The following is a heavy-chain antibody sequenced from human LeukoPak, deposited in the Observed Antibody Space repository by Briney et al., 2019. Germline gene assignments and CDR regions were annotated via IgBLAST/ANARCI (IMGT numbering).Heavy chain of an antibody. CDR3: TRESGAFSPFGF. CDR1: GGSIMTTNW. D-gene: IGHD1-26*01. CDR2: VHLSGAT. J-gene: IGHJ4*02. Sequence: SGTLSLTCAVSGGSIMTTNWWSWVRQPPGKGLEWIGEVHLSGATNYNPSLESRVSMSIDTSKNQMSLKLTSVTAADTAIYFCTRESGAFSPFGFWGQGTLVTVSS. V-gene: IGHV4-4*02.